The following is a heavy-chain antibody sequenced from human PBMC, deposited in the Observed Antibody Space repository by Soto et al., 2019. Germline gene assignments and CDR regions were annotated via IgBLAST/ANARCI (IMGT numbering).Heavy chain of an antibody. J-gene: IGHJ4*02. V-gene: IGHV4-39*01. CDR1: GDSMSSSDYY. Sequence: QLQLHESGPGLVKPSETLSLTCAVSGDSMSSSDYYWGWIRQPPGKGLEWIGSIYYSGSTYYNPSLQSRVAISVDTSKNQFSLKFKFVTAADTAIYYCARRTVNIRTFYSGLKTHCFDYWGQGAPVTVSS. D-gene: IGHD6-19*01. CDR2: IYYSGST. CDR3: ARRTVNIRTFYSGLKTHCFDY.